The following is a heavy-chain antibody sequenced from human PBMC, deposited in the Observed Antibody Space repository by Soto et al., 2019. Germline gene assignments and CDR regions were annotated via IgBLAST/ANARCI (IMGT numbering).Heavy chain of an antibody. CDR2: ISSSSSYI. CDR3: ARDLLEYSSSSLYYYYYMDV. D-gene: IGHD6-6*01. J-gene: IGHJ6*03. Sequence: PGGSLRLSCAASGFTFSSYSMNWVRQAPGKGLEWVSSISSSSSYIYYADSVKGRFTISRDNAKNSLYLQMNSLRAEDTAVYYCARDLLEYSSSSLYYYYYMDVWGKGTTVTVSS. V-gene: IGHV3-21*01. CDR1: GFTFSSYS.